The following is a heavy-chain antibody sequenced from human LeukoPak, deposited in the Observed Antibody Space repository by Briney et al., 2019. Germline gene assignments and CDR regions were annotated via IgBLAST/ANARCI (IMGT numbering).Heavy chain of an antibody. Sequence: GGSLRLSCAASGFTFSSYSMNWVRQAPGEGLEWVSSISSSSSYIYYADSVKGRFTISRDNAKNSLYLQMNSLRAEDTAVYYCARGPPYYDILTGYYDRGIDVWGKGTTVTVSS. CDR2: ISSSSSYI. J-gene: IGHJ6*04. V-gene: IGHV3-21*01. CDR3: ARGPPYYDILTGYYDRGIDV. D-gene: IGHD3-9*01. CDR1: GFTFSSYS.